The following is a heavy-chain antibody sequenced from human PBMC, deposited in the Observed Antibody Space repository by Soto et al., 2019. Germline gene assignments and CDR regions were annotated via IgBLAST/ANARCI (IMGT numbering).Heavy chain of an antibody. CDR3: ARHQSGGLTLRFLEWLSADFDY. CDR2: IYYSGST. J-gene: IGHJ4*02. V-gene: IGHV4-39*01. Sequence: QLQLQESGPGLVKPSETLSLTCTVSGGSISSSSYYWGWIRQPPGKGLEWIGSIYYSGSTYYNPSLKSRVTISVDTSKNQFSLKLSSVTAADTAVYYCARHQSGGLTLRFLEWLSADFDYWGQGTLVTVSS. D-gene: IGHD3-3*01. CDR1: GGSISSSSYY.